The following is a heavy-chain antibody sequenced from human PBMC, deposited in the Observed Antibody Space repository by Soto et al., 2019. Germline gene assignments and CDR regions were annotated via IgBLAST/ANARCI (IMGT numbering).Heavy chain of an antibody. CDR1: GGTFSTYA. Sequence: SVKVSCKASGGTFSTYAIDWVRQPPGQGLEWMGGIIPLFGTAKYAQNFQGRITITADESTNTAYMELRSLRSQDTAVYYCARGVHYDSSGYYYFYWGQGTLVTVSS. V-gene: IGHV1-69*13. J-gene: IGHJ4*02. CDR3: ARGVHYDSSGYYYFY. CDR2: IIPLFGTA. D-gene: IGHD3-22*01.